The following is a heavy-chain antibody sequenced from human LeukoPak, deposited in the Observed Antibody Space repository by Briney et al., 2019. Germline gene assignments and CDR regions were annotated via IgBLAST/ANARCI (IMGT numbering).Heavy chain of an antibody. CDR2: IYYSGST. D-gene: IGHD3-10*01. Sequence: PSETLSLTCNVSGGSISRSSYYWGWIRQPPGKGLEWIGSIYYSGSTYYNPSLKSRVTISVDTSKNQFSLKLSSVTAADTAVYYCANYYYGSEGPESNWFDPWGQGTLVTVSS. CDR1: GGSISRSSYY. J-gene: IGHJ5*02. CDR3: ANYYYGSEGPESNWFDP. V-gene: IGHV4-39*07.